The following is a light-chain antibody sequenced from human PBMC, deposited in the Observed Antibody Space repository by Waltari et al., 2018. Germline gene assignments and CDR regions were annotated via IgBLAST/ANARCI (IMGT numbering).Light chain of an antibody. CDR3: SSRDTSGVRWL. V-gene: IGLV3-19*01. Sequence: SSELTQDPAVSVALGQTVRITCQGDSLRSYYPTWHQQRPGQAPIVVIHDQNNRPSGVQDRLSGSSLGKTASLTITGAQAEDEADDYCSSRDTSGVRWLFGGGTKLTVL. J-gene: IGLJ3*02. CDR1: SLRSYY. CDR2: DQN.